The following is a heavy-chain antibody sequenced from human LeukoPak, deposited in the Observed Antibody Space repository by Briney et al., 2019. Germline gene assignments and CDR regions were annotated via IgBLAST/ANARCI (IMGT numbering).Heavy chain of an antibody. CDR2: ISYDGSNK. D-gene: IGHD6-19*01. Sequence: GGSLRLSCAASGFTFSSYAMHWVRQAPGKGLERVAVISYDGSNKYYADSVKGRFTISRDNSKNTLYLQMNSLRAEDTAVYYCARGDSSGWYPDAFDIWGQGTMVTVSS. V-gene: IGHV3-30-3*01. CDR1: GFTFSSYA. CDR3: ARGDSSGWYPDAFDI. J-gene: IGHJ3*02.